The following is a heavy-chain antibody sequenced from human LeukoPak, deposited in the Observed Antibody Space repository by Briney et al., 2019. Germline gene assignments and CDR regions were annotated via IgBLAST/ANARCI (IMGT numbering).Heavy chain of an antibody. J-gene: IGHJ4*02. CDR1: GGSFSGYY. CDR2: INHSGST. CDR3: ARGPGGGSLSESLLGY. D-gene: IGHD2-15*01. Sequence: SETLSLTCAVYGGSFSGYYCSWIRQPPGKGLEWIGEINHSGSTNYNPSLKSRVTISVDTSKNQFSLKLSSVTAADTAVYYCARGPGGGSLSESLLGYWGQGTMVTVSS. V-gene: IGHV4-34*01.